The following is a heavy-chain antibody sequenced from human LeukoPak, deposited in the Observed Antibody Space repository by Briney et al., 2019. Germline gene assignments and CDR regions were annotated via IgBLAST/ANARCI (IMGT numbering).Heavy chain of an antibody. CDR2: IYSGGST. Sequence: GGSLRLSCAASGFTVSSNYMSWVRQAPGKGLEWVSVIYSGGSTYYADSVKGRFTISRDNSKNTLYLQMNSLRAEDTAVYYCARAGGTVVTYFQVGAFDIWGQGTMVTVSS. V-gene: IGHV3-53*01. CDR3: ARAGGTVVTYFQVGAFDI. D-gene: IGHD4-23*01. CDR1: GFTVSSNY. J-gene: IGHJ3*02.